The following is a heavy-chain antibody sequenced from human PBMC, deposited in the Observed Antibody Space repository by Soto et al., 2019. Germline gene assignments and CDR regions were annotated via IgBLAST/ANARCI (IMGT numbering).Heavy chain of an antibody. CDR3: AKTFLARYCSSSICYDPADYFDY. CDR2: INNGGDNI. Sequence: GGSLRLSCAASGFTFNNYAISWVRQAPGKGLVWVSSINNGGDNIYYADSVKGRFTISRDNSKSTLYLQMNSLRAEDTAVYYCAKTFLARYCSSSICYDPADYFDYWGQGTLVTVSS. D-gene: IGHD2-2*01. J-gene: IGHJ4*02. CDR1: GFTFNNYA. V-gene: IGHV3-23*01.